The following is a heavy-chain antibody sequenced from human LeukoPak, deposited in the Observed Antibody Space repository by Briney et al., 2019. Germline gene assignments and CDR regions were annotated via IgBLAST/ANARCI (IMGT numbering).Heavy chain of an antibody. CDR2: IKQDGSEK. Sequence: GGSLRLSCAASGFTFSNYWMSWVRQAPGKGLEWVANIKQDGSEKYYVDSVKGRFTISRDNAKNSLYLQMNSLRAEDTAVYYCARCNLGSLEMATDYWYFDLWGRGTLVTVSS. D-gene: IGHD5-24*01. CDR3: ARCNLGSLEMATDYWYFDL. J-gene: IGHJ2*01. CDR1: GFTFSNYW. V-gene: IGHV3-7*01.